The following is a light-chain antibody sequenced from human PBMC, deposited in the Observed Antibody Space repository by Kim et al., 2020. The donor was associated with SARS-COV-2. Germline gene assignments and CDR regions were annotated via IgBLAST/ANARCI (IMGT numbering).Light chain of an antibody. CDR1: SSDVGGYDY. J-gene: IGLJ2*01. CDR2: EVN. Sequence: GQSVTISCAGTSSDVGGYDYVSWYQQHPGKAPKLRMYEVNKRPSGVPDRFSGSKSGNTASLTVSGLQAEDEAEYYCTSRTGSATVVFGGGTKVTVL. CDR3: TSRTGSATVV. V-gene: IGLV2-8*01.